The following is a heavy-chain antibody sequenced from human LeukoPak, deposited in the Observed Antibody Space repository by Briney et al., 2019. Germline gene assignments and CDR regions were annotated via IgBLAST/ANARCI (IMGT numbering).Heavy chain of an antibody. D-gene: IGHD3-10*01. CDR2: FDPEDGET. Sequence: ASVKVSCKVSGYTLTELSMHWVRQAPGKGLEWMGSFDPEDGETIYAQKFQGRVTMTEDTSTDTAYMELSSLRSEDTAVYYCATGLKYYYGSGDNYWGQGTLVTVSS. CDR1: GYTLTELS. CDR3: ATGLKYYYGSGDNY. J-gene: IGHJ4*02. V-gene: IGHV1-24*01.